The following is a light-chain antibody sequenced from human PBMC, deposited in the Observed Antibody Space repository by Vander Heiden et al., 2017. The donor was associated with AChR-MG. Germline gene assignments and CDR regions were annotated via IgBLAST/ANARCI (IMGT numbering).Light chain of an antibody. J-gene: IGKJ2*01. CDR1: QSVLYSSNNKNY. CDR3: QQYYTSPNT. Sequence: DIVMTQSPDSLAVSLVERATINCKSSQSVLYSSNNKNYLAWYQQKPGQPPKLLIYWASTRESGVPDRFSGSGSGTDFTLTITSLRAEDVAVYYCQQYYTSPNTFGQGTKLEIK. V-gene: IGKV4-1*01. CDR2: WAS.